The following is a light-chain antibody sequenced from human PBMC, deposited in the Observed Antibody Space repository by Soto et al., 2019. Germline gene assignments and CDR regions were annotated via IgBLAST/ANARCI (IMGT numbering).Light chain of an antibody. CDR1: QNIDIY. V-gene: IGKV1-39*01. CDR2: TTY. Sequence: QMTQSPSSLSASVGDRVTITCRASQNIDIYLNWYQQKPRRAPTLLIYTTYRPQSGVPTRFSGSGSGTDFTLTLSKXQPEDFATYPCHQRYIPPPAFGQESKV. CDR3: HQRYIPPPA. J-gene: IGKJ2*01.